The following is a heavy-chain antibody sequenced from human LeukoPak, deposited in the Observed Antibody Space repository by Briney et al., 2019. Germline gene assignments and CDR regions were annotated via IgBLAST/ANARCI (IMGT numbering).Heavy chain of an antibody. Sequence: PSETLSLTCTVPGGSVRSYYWTWIRQPPGKGLEWIAYIHHSGTTNYNPSLNSRVTISLDTSKNQFSLRLTSVTATDTAVYYCARQSEVAGTQWFDPWGQGTLVTVSS. D-gene: IGHD6-19*01. CDR2: IHHSGTT. CDR1: GGSVRSYY. V-gene: IGHV4-59*08. CDR3: ARQSEVAGTQWFDP. J-gene: IGHJ5*02.